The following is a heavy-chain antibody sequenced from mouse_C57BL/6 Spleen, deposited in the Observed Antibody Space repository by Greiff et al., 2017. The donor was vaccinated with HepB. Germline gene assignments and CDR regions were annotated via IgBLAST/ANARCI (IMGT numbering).Heavy chain of an antibody. CDR2: IYPRSGNT. Sequence: QVQLKESGAELARPGASVKLSCKASGYTFTSYGISWVKQRTGQGLEWIGEIYPRSGNTYYNEKFKGKATLTADKSSSTAYMELRSLTSEDSAVYFCALYDLDYWGQGTTLTVSS. V-gene: IGHV1-81*01. CDR3: ALYDLDY. CDR1: GYTFTSYG. J-gene: IGHJ2*01. D-gene: IGHD2-3*01.